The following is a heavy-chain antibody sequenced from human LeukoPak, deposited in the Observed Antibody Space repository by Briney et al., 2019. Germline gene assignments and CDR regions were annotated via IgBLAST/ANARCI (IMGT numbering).Heavy chain of an antibody. CDR2: INPNSGGT. J-gene: IGHJ4*02. V-gene: IGHV1-2*06. CDR1: GYTFTGYY. D-gene: IGHD6-13*01. CDR3: ARDWGEQQLDRYVNY. Sequence: ASVKVSCKASGYTFTGYYMHWVRQAPGQGLEWMGRINPNSGGTNYAQKFQGRVTMTRDTSISTAYMELSRLRADDTAVYYCARDWGEQQLDRYVNYWGQGNLVTVSS.